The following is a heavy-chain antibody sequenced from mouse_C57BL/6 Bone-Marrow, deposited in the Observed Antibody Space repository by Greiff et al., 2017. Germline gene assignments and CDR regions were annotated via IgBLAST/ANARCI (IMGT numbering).Heavy chain of an antibody. CDR1: GYTFTSYG. D-gene: IGHD1-1*01. Sequence: VQLQESGAELARPGASVKLSCKASGYTFTSYGISWVKQRTGQGLEWIGEIYPRSGNTYYNEKFKGKATLTADKSSSTAYMELRSLTSEDSAVYFCARPPLYYGSSYNFDYWGQGTTLTVSS. CDR2: IYPRSGNT. V-gene: IGHV1-81*01. J-gene: IGHJ2*01. CDR3: ARPPLYYGSSYNFDY.